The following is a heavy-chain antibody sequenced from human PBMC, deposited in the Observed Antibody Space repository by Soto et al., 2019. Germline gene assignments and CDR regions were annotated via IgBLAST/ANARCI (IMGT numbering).Heavy chain of an antibody. Sequence: ASVKVSCKASGYTFTSYYMHWVRQAPGQGLEWMGMMNPSGGSTSYAQKFQGRVTMTRDTSTSTAYMELSSLRSEDTAVYYGARSTIFEGRGTYMDVWGKGTTVTV. J-gene: IGHJ6*03. CDR3: ARSTIFEGRGTYMDV. CDR2: MNPSGGST. D-gene: IGHD3-3*01. CDR1: GYTFTSYY. V-gene: IGHV1-46*01.